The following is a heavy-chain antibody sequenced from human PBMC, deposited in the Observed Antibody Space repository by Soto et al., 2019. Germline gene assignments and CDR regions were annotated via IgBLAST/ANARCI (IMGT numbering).Heavy chain of an antibody. CDR3: ERGTIVARQHLDY. D-gene: IGHD6-6*01. V-gene: IGHV3-30*03. CDR2: ISIRGGDE. Sequence: QVQLVESGGGVVQPGKSLRLSCAASGFTFSSYAMHWARQAPGKGLEWVTVISIRGGDEYYAESVRGRFTISRDDSKNTLYLQMDSLRVADTAVYDCERGTIVARQHLDYWGQGTLVTVSS. CDR1: GFTFSSYA. J-gene: IGHJ4*02.